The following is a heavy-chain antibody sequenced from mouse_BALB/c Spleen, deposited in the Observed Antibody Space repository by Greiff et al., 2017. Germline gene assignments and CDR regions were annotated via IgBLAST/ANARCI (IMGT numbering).Heavy chain of an antibody. CDR1: GFSLTSYG. V-gene: IGHV2-2*02. D-gene: IGHD2-1*01. Sequence: VKLVESGPGLVQPSQSLSITCTVSGFSLTSYGVHWVRQSPGKGLEWLGVIWSGGSTDYNAAFISRLSISKDNSKSQVFFKMNSLQANDTAIYYCARNGNYEGGAMDYWGQGTSVTVSS. CDR3: ARNGNYEGGAMDY. CDR2: IWSGGST. J-gene: IGHJ4*01.